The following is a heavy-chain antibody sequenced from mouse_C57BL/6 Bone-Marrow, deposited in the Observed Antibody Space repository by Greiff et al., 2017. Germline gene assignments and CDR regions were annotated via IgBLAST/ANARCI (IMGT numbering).Heavy chain of an antibody. D-gene: IGHD1-1*01. CDR3: ARDRYYYGSSLWDLDV. J-gene: IGHJ1*03. V-gene: IGHV1-52*01. Sequence: VQLQQPGAELVRPGSSVKLSCKASGYTFTSYWMHWVKQRPIQGLEWIGNIDPSDSETHYNQKFKDKATLTVDTSSSTAYMQLSSLTSEDSAVYYCARDRYYYGSSLWDLDVWGTGTAVTVSS. CDR2: IDPSDSET. CDR1: GYTFTSYW.